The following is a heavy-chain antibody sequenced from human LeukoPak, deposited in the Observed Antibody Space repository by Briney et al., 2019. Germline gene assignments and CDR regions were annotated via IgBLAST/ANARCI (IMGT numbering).Heavy chain of an antibody. CDR1: GFTFSSYA. D-gene: IGHD5-18*01. CDR3: ASQVDTAMVTGWFDP. CDR2: ISGSGGST. J-gene: IGHJ5*02. V-gene: IGHV3-23*01. Sequence: GGSLRLSCAASGFTFSSYAMSWVRQAPGKGLEWVSAISGSGGSTYYADSVKGRFTISRDNSKNTLYLQMNSLRAEDTAVYYCASQVDTAMVTGWFDPWGQGTLVTVSS.